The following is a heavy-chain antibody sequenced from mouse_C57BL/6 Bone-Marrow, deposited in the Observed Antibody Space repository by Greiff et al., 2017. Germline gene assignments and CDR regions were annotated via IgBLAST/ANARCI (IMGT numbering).Heavy chain of an antibody. Sequence: QVQLQQPGAELVKPGASVKMSCKASGYTFTSYWITWVKPRPGQGLEWIGDIYPGSGSTNYNEKFKSKATLTVDTSSSTAYMQLSSLTSEDSAVYYCARFCDYDGGYAMDYWGQGTSVTVSS. CDR1: GYTFTSYW. V-gene: IGHV1-55*01. CDR3: ARFCDYDGGYAMDY. D-gene: IGHD2-4*01. J-gene: IGHJ4*01. CDR2: IYPGSGST.